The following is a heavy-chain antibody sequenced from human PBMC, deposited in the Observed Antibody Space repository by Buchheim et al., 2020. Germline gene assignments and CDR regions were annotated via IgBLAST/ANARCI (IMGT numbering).Heavy chain of an antibody. CDR1: GYSVSSDKW. J-gene: IGHJ4*02. CDR2: IYHSGGT. Sequence: QVQLQESGPGLVKPSDTLSLTCVVSGYSVSSDKWWGWIRQPPGEGLEWIGYIYHSGGTYYKSSLKSRVTMSVDTSKNQFSLRLRPVTAADTAVYYCVMKSAGYYAFDHWGQGTL. V-gene: IGHV4-28*07. CDR3: VMKSAGYYAFDH. D-gene: IGHD2-15*01.